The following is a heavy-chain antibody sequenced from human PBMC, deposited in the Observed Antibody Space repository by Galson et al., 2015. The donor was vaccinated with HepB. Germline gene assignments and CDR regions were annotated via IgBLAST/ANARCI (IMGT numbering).Heavy chain of an antibody. Sequence: SETLSLTCAVFGGSFSDYYWSLIRQPPGKGLEWIAEISHSGIANYNPSLKSRVTVSVGTSKNQFSLRLTSVTAADTAVYYCARRFGHTSDYTSSYFGLDVWGQGATVTVSS. CDR1: GGSFSDYY. CDR3: ARRFGHTSDYTSSYFGLDV. V-gene: IGHV4-34*01. D-gene: IGHD3-16*01. CDR2: ISHSGIA. J-gene: IGHJ6*02.